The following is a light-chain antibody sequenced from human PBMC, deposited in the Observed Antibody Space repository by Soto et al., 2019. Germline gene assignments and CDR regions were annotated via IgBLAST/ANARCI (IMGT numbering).Light chain of an antibody. J-gene: IGLJ2*01. CDR1: SSDVGGYNY. Sequence: QSVLTQPASVSGSSGQSITISCTGTSSDVGGYNYVSWYQQHPGKAPKLMIYDVSNRPSGVSNRFSGSKSGNTASLTISGLQAEDEADYYCSSYTSSSTLRVFGGGTKLTVL. CDR3: SSYTSSSTLRV. CDR2: DVS. V-gene: IGLV2-14*01.